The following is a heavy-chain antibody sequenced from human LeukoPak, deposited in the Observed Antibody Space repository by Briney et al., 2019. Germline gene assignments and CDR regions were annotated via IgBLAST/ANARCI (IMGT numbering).Heavy chain of an antibody. V-gene: IGHV3-11*04. CDR3: ARDGKAVAVAFDI. Sequence: GGSLRLSCAASGFTFSDYSMSWIRQAPGKGLEWVSYIGSSGRTIYYADSVKGRFTISRDNAKNSLYLQMNSLRAEDTAVYYCARDGKAVAVAFDIWGQGTMVTVSS. D-gene: IGHD6-19*01. CDR2: IGSSGRTI. J-gene: IGHJ3*02. CDR1: GFTFSDYS.